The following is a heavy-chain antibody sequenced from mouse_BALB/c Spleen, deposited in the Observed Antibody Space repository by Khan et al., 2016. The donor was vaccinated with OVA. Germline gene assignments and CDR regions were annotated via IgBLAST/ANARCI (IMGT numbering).Heavy chain of an antibody. D-gene: IGHD1-1*02. CDR3: ARTYGGDFDY. Sequence: VQLKESGPELVKPGASVKISCKASGYSFTGYFMNWVMQSHGKSLEWIGRIIPHIGETFYNQKFRDKASLTVDESSSTAHMELRSLASEDSAVYYCARTYGGDFDYWGQGTTLTVSS. CDR2: IIPHIGET. V-gene: IGHV1-20*02. CDR1: GYSFTGYF. J-gene: IGHJ2*01.